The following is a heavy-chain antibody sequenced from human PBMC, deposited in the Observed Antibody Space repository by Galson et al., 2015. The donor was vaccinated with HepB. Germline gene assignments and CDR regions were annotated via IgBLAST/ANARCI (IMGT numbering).Heavy chain of an antibody. D-gene: IGHD4-17*01. CDR2: ISSSSSYI. V-gene: IGHV3-21*01. J-gene: IGHJ6*03. CDR1: GFTFSSYS. CDR3: ARDRAVTGPVKHYYYYYYYMDV. Sequence: SLRLSCAASGFTFSSYSMNWVRQAPGKGLEWVSSISSSSSYIYYADSVKGRFTISRDNAKNSLYLQMNSLRAEDTAVYYCARDRAVTGPVKHYYYYYYYMDVWGKGTTVTVSS.